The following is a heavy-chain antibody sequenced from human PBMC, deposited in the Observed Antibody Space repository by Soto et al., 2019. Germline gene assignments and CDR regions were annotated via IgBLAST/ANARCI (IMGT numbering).Heavy chain of an antibody. CDR2: ISYDGSNK. J-gene: IGHJ4*02. CDR3: ARYSGKYQGPIDY. CDR1: GFTFSHYG. Sequence: QVQLVESGGGVGQPGRSLRLSCAASGFTFSHYGIHWVRQAPGKGMEWLAVISYDGSNKHYADSVKGRFTVSRQNSKNTLYLQMNSLRSEDTDVYFCARYSGKYQGPIDYWGQGKLVTVSS. V-gene: IGHV3-30*03. D-gene: IGHD1-26*01.